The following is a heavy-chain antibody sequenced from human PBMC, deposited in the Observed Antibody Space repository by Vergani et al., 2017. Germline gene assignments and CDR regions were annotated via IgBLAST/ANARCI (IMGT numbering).Heavy chain of an antibody. J-gene: IGHJ3*02. CDR2: INHSGST. CDR1: GGSFSGYY. V-gene: IGHV4-34*01. CDR3: AEGLVSGRKSRAFDI. D-gene: IGHD1-26*01. Sequence: QVQLQQWGAGLLKPSETLSLTCAVYGGSFSGYYWSWIRQPPGKGLEWIGEINHSGSTNYNPALKSRVTISVDTSKNQFSLKLRSVTAADTAVYYCAEGLVSGRKSRAFDIWGQGTMVTVSS.